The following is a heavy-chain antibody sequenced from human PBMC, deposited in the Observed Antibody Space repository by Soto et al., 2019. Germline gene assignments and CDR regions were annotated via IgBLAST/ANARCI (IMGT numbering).Heavy chain of an antibody. D-gene: IGHD6-19*01. J-gene: IGHJ6*02. V-gene: IGHV4-4*07. CDR2: IYTSGST. CDR1: GGSISSYY. CDR3: ARDQEQWLVSYYYYGMDV. Sequence: SETLSLTCTVSGGSISSYYWSWIRQPAGKGLEWIGRIYTSGSTTYNPSLKSRVTMSVDTSKNQFSLKLSSVTAADTAVYYCARDQEQWLVSYYYYGMDVWGQGTTVTVSS.